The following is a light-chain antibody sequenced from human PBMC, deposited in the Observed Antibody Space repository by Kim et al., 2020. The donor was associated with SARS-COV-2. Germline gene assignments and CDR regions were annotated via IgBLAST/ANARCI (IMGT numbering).Light chain of an antibody. J-gene: IGKJ2*03. CDR3: QQFNNWPLYS. CDR1: QSVNSN. CDR2: GAS. Sequence: EVMMTQSLATLSVSPGERATLSCRASQSVNSNLAWYQQKPGQAPRLLIYGASTRASGVPARFSGSGSGTEFTLTISSLQSEDFAVYYCQQFNNWPLYSFGQGTKLEI. V-gene: IGKV3-15*01.